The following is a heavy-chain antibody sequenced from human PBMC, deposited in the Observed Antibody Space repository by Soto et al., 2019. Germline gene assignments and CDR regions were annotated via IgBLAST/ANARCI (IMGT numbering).Heavy chain of an antibody. CDR1: GFTFSSYG. CDR3: AREEYDPRFDP. D-gene: IGHD1-1*01. V-gene: IGHV3-33*01. CDR2: IWYDGSNK. J-gene: IGHJ5*02. Sequence: GSLRLSCAASGFTFSSYGMHWVRQAPGKGLEWVAVIWYDGSNKYYADSVKGRFTISRDNSKNTLYLQMNSLRAEDTAVYYCAREEYDPRFDPWGQGTLVTVSS.